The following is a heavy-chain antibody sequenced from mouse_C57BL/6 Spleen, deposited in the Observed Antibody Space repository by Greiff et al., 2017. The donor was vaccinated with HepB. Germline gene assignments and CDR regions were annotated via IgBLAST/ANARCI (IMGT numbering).Heavy chain of an antibody. CDR3: ACARYYGSSSYYYAMDY. V-gene: IGHV1-39*01. D-gene: IGHD1-1*01. CDR2: INPNYGTT. CDR1: GYSFTDYN. Sequence: VQLQQSGPELVKPGASVKISCKASGYSFTDYNMNWVKQSNGKSLEWIGVINPNYGTTSYNQKFKGKATLTVDQSSSTAYMQLNSLTSEDSAVYDSACARYYGSSSYYYAMDYWCQGTSVTVSS. J-gene: IGHJ4*01.